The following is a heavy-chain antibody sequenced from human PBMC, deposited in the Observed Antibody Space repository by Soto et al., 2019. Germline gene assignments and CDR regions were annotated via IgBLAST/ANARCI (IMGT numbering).Heavy chain of an antibody. CDR3: AREGCSSTSCYYFDY. CDR1: GGSISSYY. D-gene: IGHD2-2*01. J-gene: IGHJ4*02. Sequence: SETLSLTCTVSGGSISSYYWSWIRQPPGKGLEWFGYIYYSGSTNYTPSLKSRVTISVDTSKNQFSLKLSSVTAADTAVYYCAREGCSSTSCYYFDYWGQGTLVTVSS. V-gene: IGHV4-59*01. CDR2: IYYSGST.